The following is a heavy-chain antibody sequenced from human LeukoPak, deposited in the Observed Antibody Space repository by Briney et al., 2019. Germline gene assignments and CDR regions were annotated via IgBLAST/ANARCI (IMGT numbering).Heavy chain of an antibody. CDR3: AINIVVVPAAPDENWFDP. CDR1: GYTFTSYA. CDR2: INPNSGGT. V-gene: IGHV1-2*02. D-gene: IGHD2-2*01. J-gene: IGHJ5*02. Sequence: GASVKVSCKASGYTFTSYAMHWVRKAPGQRLEWMGWINPNSGGTNYAQKFQGRVTMTRDTSISTAHMELSRLRSDDTAVYYCAINIVVVPAAPDENWFDPWGQGTLVTVSS.